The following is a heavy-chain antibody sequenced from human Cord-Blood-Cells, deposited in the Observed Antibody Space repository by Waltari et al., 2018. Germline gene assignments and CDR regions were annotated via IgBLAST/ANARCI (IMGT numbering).Heavy chain of an antibody. J-gene: IGHJ4*02. CDR3: ARHELGIGGAG. V-gene: IGHV4-39*01. CDR1: GGSISSSSYS. Sequence: QLQLQESGPGLVKPSETLSLTCTVSGGSISSSSYSWGWISQPPGKVLGWVGGIYYRGSTYYNPSLMRRVTRAVDTSKSQFSLKLSSVTAADTAVYYCARHELGIGGAGWGQGTLVTVSS. CDR2: IYYRGST. D-gene: IGHD7-27*01.